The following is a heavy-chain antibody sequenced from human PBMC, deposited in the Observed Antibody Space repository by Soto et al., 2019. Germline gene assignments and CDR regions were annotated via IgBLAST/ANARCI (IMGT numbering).Heavy chain of an antibody. J-gene: IGHJ4*02. V-gene: IGHV4-31*02. D-gene: IGHD1-26*01. Sequence: WTWIRQPPGKSLEWMGYIFNSGTTFYNPSLTSRLSISMDTSGNHFSLELRSVTAADTAVYYCALALGPTTGLDYWGQGTLVTVSS. CDR2: IFNSGTT. CDR3: ALALGPTTGLDY.